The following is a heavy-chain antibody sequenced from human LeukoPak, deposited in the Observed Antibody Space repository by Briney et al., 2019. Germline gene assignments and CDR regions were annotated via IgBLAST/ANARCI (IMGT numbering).Heavy chain of an antibody. D-gene: IGHD5-18*01. CDR2: VNPNNGNT. J-gene: IGHJ4*02. CDR1: GYIFTSYD. V-gene: IGHV1-8*02. Sequence: WASVKVSCKASGYIFTSYDINWVRQATGQGLEWMGWVNPNNGNTGYAQKFQGRVTMTRNTSISTAYMELSSLRSEDTAVYYCARNRGDTAIDYWGQGTLVTVSS. CDR3: ARNRGDTAIDY.